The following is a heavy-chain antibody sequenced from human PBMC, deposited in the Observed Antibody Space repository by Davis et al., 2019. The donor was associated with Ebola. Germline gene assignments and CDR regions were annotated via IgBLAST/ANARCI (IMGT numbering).Heavy chain of an antibody. J-gene: IGHJ6*04. Sequence: ASVKVSCKASGYTFTSYGITWVRQAPGQGLEWMGWISAYNGNTNYAQKLQGRVTMTTDTSTSTAYMELRSLRSDDTAVYYCARGSAWGIDCSGGSCYSLSSLYYGMDVWGKGTTVTVSS. CDR2: ISAYNGNT. D-gene: IGHD2-15*01. V-gene: IGHV1-18*04. CDR3: ARGSAWGIDCSGGSCYSLSSLYYGMDV. CDR1: GYTFTSYG.